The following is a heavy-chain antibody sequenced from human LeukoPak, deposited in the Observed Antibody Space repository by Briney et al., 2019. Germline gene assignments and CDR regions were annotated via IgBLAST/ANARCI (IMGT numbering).Heavy chain of an antibody. J-gene: IGHJ4*02. V-gene: IGHV3-21*01. CDR1: GFTFSSYS. CDR3: ARGTPTTRDFDS. D-gene: IGHD4-11*01. Sequence: GGSLRLSCAASGFTFSSYSMNWVRQAPGKGLEWVSSISSSSGYIYYADSLKGRFTISRDNAKNSLYLQVNSLRAEDTALYYCARGTPTTRDFDSWGQGTLVTVSS. CDR2: ISSSSGYI.